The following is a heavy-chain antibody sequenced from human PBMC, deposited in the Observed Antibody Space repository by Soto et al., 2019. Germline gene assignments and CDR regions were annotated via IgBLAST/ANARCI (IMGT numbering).Heavy chain of an antibody. CDR2: TYYRSQWYS. D-gene: IGHD2-21*01. V-gene: IGHV6-1*01. CDR3: ARDTDSRFDP. J-gene: IGHJ5*02. Sequence: QVQLQQSGPGLVKPSQTLSLTCDISGDSVSSSSAAWNWIRQSPSRGLEWLGRTYYRSQWYSDYAVSVKSRITINPDTSKNQISLQMNPVTPEDTAVYYCARDTDSRFDPWGQGTLVTVSS. CDR1: GDSVSSSSAA.